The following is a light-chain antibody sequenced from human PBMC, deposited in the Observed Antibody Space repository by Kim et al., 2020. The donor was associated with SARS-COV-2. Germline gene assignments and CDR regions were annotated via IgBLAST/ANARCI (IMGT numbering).Light chain of an antibody. CDR2: GNT. J-gene: IGLJ1*01. CDR3: AAWDDSLNAYV. V-gene: IGLV1-44*01. CDR1: SSNIGSNT. Sequence: ELTQPPSASGTPGQRVTISCSGNSSNIGSNTVNWFQQLPGTAPKLLFYGNTRRPSGVPDRFSGSKSGTSASLAISGLQSEDEADYYCAAWDDSLNAYV.